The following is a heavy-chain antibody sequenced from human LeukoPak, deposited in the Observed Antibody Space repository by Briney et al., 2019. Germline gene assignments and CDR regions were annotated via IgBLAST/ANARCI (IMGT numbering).Heavy chain of an antibody. CDR3: ARGGLASDYLNWFDP. CDR2: IIPIFGTA. CDR1: GGTFSSYA. Sequence: ASVKVSCKASGGTFSSYAISWVRQAPGQGLEWMGGIIPIFGTANYAQKFQGRVTITADESTSTAYVELSSLRSEDAAVYYCARGGLASDYLNWFDPWGQGTLVTVSS. D-gene: IGHD4-11*01. J-gene: IGHJ5*02. V-gene: IGHV1-69*13.